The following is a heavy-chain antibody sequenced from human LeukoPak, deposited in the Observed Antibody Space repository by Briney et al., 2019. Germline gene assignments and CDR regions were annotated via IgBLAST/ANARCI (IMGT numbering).Heavy chain of an antibody. V-gene: IGHV3-21*01. CDR1: GFTFSSYS. J-gene: IGHJ6*03. CDR2: ISSSSSYI. Sequence: GGSLRLSCAASGFTFSSYSMNWVRQAPGKGLEWVSSISSSSSYIYYADSVEGRFTISRDNAKNSLYLQMNSLRAEDTAVYYCARVLTRLYYYYMDVWGKGTTVTVSS. D-gene: IGHD3-9*01. CDR3: ARVLTRLYYYYMDV.